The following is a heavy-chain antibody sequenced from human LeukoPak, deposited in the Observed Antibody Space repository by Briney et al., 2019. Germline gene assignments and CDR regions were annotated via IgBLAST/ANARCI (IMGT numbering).Heavy chain of an antibody. CDR1: GYTLTELS. J-gene: IGHJ3*02. CDR3: ATSGQWLVPRGAFDI. CDR2: FDPEDGET. V-gene: IGHV1-24*01. Sequence: ASVKVSCKVSGYTLTELSMHWVRQAPGKVLEWMGGFDPEDGETIYAQKFQGRVTMTEATSTDTAYMELSSLRSEDTAVYYCATSGQWLVPRGAFDIWGQGTMVTVSS. D-gene: IGHD6-19*01.